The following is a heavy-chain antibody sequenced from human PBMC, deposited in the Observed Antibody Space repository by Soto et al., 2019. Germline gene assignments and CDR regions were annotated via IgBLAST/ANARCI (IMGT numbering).Heavy chain of an antibody. V-gene: IGHV6-1*01. D-gene: IGHD3-22*01. J-gene: IGHJ6*02. CDR2: TYYRSKWYN. CDR3: ARAPHYYDSSCYSYYYYGMDV. CDR1: GDSVSSNSAA. Sequence: SLTCAISGDSVSSNSAAWNWIRQSPSRGLEWLGRTYYRSKWYNDYAVSVKSRITINPDTSKNQFSLQLNSVTPEDTAVYYCARAPHYYDSSCYSYYYYGMDVWGQGTTVT.